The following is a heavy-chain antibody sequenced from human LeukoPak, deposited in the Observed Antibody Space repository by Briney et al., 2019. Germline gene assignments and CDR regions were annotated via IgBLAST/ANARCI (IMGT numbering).Heavy chain of an antibody. CDR3: ALPRATRVIFHAFDI. Sequence: GGSLRLSCAASGFTFSSYAMSWVRQAPGKGLEWVSAISGSGGSTYYADSVKGRFTISRDNSKTTLYLQMNSLRADDTAVYYCALPRATRVIFHAFDIWGQGTMVTVSS. V-gene: IGHV3-23*01. J-gene: IGHJ3*02. CDR1: GFTFSSYA. CDR2: ISGSGGST. D-gene: IGHD4-11*01.